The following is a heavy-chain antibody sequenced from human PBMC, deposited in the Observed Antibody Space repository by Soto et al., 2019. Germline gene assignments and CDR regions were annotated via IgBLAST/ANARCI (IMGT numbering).Heavy chain of an antibody. CDR3: ARIPRYSYATSDPLDN. CDR1: GGTFNTYT. Sequence: QVHLVQSGSEVKKPGSSVTVSCKASGGTFNTYTFSWVRQAPGQGLEWMGSILSIMDSVNYAHDFRGRLSITADPSTTTAYMELTSLTSHDTAMYYCARIPRYSYATSDPLDNWGQGTLVTVSS. V-gene: IGHV1-69*01. J-gene: IGHJ4*02. CDR2: ILSIMDSV. D-gene: IGHD2-15*01.